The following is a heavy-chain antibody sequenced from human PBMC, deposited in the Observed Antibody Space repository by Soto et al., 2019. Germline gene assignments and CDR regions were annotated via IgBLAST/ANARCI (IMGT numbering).Heavy chain of an antibody. CDR1: GYTFTSYG. J-gene: IGHJ6*02. CDR3: AREGYYDSSGYQYGMDV. Sequence: QVQLVQSGAEVKKPGASVKVACKASGYTFTSYGISWVRQAPGQGLEWMGWISAYNGNTNYAQKLQGRVTMTTDTSTSTAYMELRSLRSDDTAVYYCAREGYYDSSGYQYGMDVWGQGTTVTVSS. D-gene: IGHD3-22*01. CDR2: ISAYNGNT. V-gene: IGHV1-18*01.